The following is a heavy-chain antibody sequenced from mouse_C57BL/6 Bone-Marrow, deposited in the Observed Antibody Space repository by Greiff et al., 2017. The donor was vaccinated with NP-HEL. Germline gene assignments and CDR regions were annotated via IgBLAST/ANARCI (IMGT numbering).Heavy chain of an antibody. CDR2: IYPRSGNT. V-gene: IGHV1-81*01. Sequence: VQLQQSGAELARPGASVKLSCKASGYTFTSYGISWVKQRTGQGLEWIGEIYPRSGNTYYNEKFKGKATLTADKSSSTAYMELRSLTSEDSAVYFCARSHGGDDYGSSYYAMDYWGQGTSVTVSS. D-gene: IGHD1-1*01. J-gene: IGHJ4*01. CDR1: GYTFTSYG. CDR3: ARSHGGDDYGSSYYAMDY.